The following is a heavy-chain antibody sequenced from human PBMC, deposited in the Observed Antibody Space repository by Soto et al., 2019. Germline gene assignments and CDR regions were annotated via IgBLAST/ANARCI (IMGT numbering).Heavy chain of an antibody. CDR3: ATFDPMLKGRYWLAP. CDR1: GEILDNNY. D-gene: IGHD3-16*01. V-gene: IGHV1-8*01. CDR2: INPHSGNT. Sequence: ASAEVSCEACGEILDNNYMKWLRHSPGQGLEWMGWINPHSGNTGYSQKFQGRVTMTRNTSISIAYMELSSLRSEDTAVYYFATFDPMLKGRYWLAPWGKGTLVTVSS. J-gene: IGHJ5*02.